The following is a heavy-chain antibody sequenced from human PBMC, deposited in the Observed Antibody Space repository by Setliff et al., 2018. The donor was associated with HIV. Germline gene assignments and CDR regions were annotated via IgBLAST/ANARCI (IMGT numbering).Heavy chain of an antibody. CDR2: IQYDGSNK. D-gene: IGHD2-15*01. J-gene: IGHJ4*02. V-gene: IGHV3-30*02. CDR1: GFTFNNYG. CDR3: MAAWWLQGRGDY. Sequence: GGSLRLSCAASGFTFNNYGMHWVRQAPGKGLEWVAFIQYDGSNKYYADSVKGRFTISGDNSKNTLYLQMNSLRAEDTAVYYCMAAWWLQGRGDYWCQGTLVTVSS.